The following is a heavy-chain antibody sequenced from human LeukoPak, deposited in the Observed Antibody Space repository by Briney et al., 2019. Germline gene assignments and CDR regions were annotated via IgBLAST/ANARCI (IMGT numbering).Heavy chain of an antibody. Sequence: ASVKVSCKAFGYTFTDYQMHWVRQAPGQGLEWMGWINPNSGATNYAQKFKGRVTMTRDTSISTAYMELSRLRSDDTAVYYCARSSAWFHFDYWGQGTLVTVSS. CDR2: INPNSGAT. D-gene: IGHD6-19*01. J-gene: IGHJ4*02. CDR1: GYTFTDYQ. V-gene: IGHV1-2*02. CDR3: ARSSAWFHFDY.